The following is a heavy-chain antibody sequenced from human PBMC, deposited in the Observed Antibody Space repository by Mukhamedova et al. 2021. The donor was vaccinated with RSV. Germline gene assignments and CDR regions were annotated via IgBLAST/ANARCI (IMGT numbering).Heavy chain of an antibody. D-gene: IGHD3-22*01. V-gene: IGHV1-18*01. CDR3: ARDLGYYYDSSGRFYYFYY. Sequence: GISWVRQAPGQGLEWMGWISAYNGNTNYAQKLQGRVTMTTDTSTSTAYMELRSLRSDDTAVYYCARDLGYYYDSSGRFYYFYYWG. J-gene: IGHJ4*01. CDR2: ISAYNGNT. CDR1: G.